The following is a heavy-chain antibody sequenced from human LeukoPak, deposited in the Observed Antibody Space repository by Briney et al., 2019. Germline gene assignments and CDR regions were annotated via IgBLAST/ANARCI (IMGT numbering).Heavy chain of an antibody. CDR3: GRVAPSTTFGVVTHRIFDC. D-gene: IGHD3-3*01. CDR2: ICYSGST. CDR1: VGSISTSNYY. J-gene: IGHJ4*02. Sequence: SDTLSLTCTVSVGSISTSNYYWRWGRQPAGKGGDWIGSICYSGSTYYSPSLKSRLPSSVDTSKHQFSVKLRSVTAADTAVYYCGRVAPSTTFGVVTHRIFDCWGQGTLVTVCS. V-gene: IGHV4-39*07.